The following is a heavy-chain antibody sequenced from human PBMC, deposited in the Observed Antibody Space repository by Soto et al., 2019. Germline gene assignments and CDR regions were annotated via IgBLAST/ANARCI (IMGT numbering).Heavy chain of an antibody. Sequence: QVQLVESGGGVVQPGRSLRLSCAASGFTFSIYAMHWVRQAPGKGLEWVAVISYDGARKAYANSVKGRFTISRDTSKNPWDLQRTTLRVEKTRGNCCSRGDGEDTAVGIGARPGEYGMDVWGRGTTVTVSS. CDR2: ISYDGARK. J-gene: IGHJ6*02. CDR3: SRGDGEDTAVGIGARPGEYGMDV. CDR1: GFTFSIYA. V-gene: IGHV3-30-3*01. D-gene: IGHD2-21*01.